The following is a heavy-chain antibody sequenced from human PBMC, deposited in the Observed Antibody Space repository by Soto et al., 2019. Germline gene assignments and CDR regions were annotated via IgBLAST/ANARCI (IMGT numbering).Heavy chain of an antibody. D-gene: IGHD2-15*01. CDR3: AKDRYCSGGSCYSDAFDI. V-gene: IGHV3-23*01. CDR1: GFTFSSYA. J-gene: IGHJ3*02. CDR2: ISGSGGST. Sequence: GGSLRLSCAASGFTFSSYAMSWVRQAPGKGLEWVSAISGSGGSTYYADSVKGRFTISRDNSKNTLYLQMNSLRAEDTAVYYCAKDRYCSGGSCYSDAFDIWGQGTMVTVSS.